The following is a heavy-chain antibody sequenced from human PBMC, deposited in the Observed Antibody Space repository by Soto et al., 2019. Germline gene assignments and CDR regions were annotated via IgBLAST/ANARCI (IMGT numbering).Heavy chain of an antibody. J-gene: IGHJ6*02. CDR3: AGGRYDFWSGYYLGV. CDR1: GYTFTGYY. CDR2: INPNSGGT. D-gene: IGHD3-3*01. Sequence: ASLKVSCKASGYTFTGYYMHWVRQAPGQGLEWMGWINPNSGGTNYAQKFQGRVTMTRDTSISTAYMELSRLRSDDTAVYYCAGGRYDFWSGYYLGVWGQGTTVTVSS. V-gene: IGHV1-2*02.